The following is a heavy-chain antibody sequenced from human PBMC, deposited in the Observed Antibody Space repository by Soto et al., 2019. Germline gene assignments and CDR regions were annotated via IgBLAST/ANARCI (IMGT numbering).Heavy chain of an antibody. J-gene: IGHJ4*02. CDR3: ARGFRIAARPDFDY. D-gene: IGHD6-6*01. CDR1: GYTCTSYG. Sequence: QVQLVQSGAEVKKTGASVKVSCKASGYTCTSYGISWVRQAPGQGLEWMGWISAYNGNTNYVQKLQGRVTMTAATSRSRAYRELISLTSDDPHAYYCARGFRIAARPDFDYSGQRTLVTVS. CDR2: ISAYNGNT. V-gene: IGHV1-18*04.